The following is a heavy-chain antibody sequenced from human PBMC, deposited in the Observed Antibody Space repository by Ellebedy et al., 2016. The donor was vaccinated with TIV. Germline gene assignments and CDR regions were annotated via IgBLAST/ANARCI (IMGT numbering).Heavy chain of an antibody. Sequence: GGSLRLXXAASGFTFSTYSMNWVRQAPGKGLEWVSSIAKSSSYIYYADSVKGRFTISRDNAKNSLYLQMNSLRVEDTAVYYCVRDSLRLSSTGWGQGTLVTVSS. V-gene: IGHV3-21*01. CDR2: IAKSSSYI. J-gene: IGHJ4*02. CDR1: GFTFSTYS. CDR3: VRDSLRLSSTG. D-gene: IGHD2-2*01.